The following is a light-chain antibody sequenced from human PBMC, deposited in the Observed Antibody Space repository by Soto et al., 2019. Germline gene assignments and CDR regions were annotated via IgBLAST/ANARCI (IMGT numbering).Light chain of an antibody. Sequence: QSVLTQPPSVSAAPGQRFTISCSGSTSNIGNNYVSWYQQLPGTAPKLLIYDNNKRPSGNPDRFSGSKSGTSATLAITGLQTGDDADYYCATWDGSLDAVVFGGGTKLTVL. J-gene: IGLJ3*02. V-gene: IGLV1-51*01. CDR1: TSNIGNNY. CDR2: DNN. CDR3: ATWDGSLDAVV.